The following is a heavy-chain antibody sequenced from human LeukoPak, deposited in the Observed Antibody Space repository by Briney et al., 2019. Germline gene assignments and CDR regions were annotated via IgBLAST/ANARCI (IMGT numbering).Heavy chain of an antibody. D-gene: IGHD6-19*01. CDR2: IRSKANSYAT. J-gene: IGHJ1*01. Sequence: GGSLRLSCAASGFTFSGSTMNWVRQASGKGLEWIGRIRSKANSYATAYAASVKGRFTISRDDAKNTAYLQMDSLKTEDTAVYYCTSPQADSGATYFRHWGQGTLVTVSS. V-gene: IGHV3-73*01. CDR1: GFTFSGST. CDR3: TSPQADSGATYFRH.